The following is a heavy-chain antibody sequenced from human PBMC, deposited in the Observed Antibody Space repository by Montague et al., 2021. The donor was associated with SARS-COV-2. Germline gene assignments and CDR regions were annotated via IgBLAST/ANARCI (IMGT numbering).Heavy chain of an antibody. CDR2: INSDGSIT. V-gene: IGHV3-74*01. CDR3: AKGGFYRFDAFDT. D-gene: IGHD2/OR15-2a*01. J-gene: IGHJ3*02. Sequence: SLRLSCVASGFTFSSYWMHWVRQAPGKGLVWVSYINSDGSITHYADSVKGRFTISRDNAKSTLYLQMNNLRAEDTAVYYCAKGGFYRFDAFDTWGQGTTVTVSS. CDR1: GFTFSSYW.